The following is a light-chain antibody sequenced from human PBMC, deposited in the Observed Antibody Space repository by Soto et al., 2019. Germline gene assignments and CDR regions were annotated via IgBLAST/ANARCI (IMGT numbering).Light chain of an antibody. CDR2: EVN. CDR3: SSYAGSSNV. CDR1: SXDVGSYNL. J-gene: IGLJ1*01. Sequence: QSALTQPASVSGSPGQSITISCTGTSXDVGSYNLVSWYQQHPGKAPKLMIYEVNKRPSGVPDRFSGSKSGNTASLTVSGLQAEDEADYYCSSYAGSSNVFGTGTKVTVL. V-gene: IGLV2-14*02.